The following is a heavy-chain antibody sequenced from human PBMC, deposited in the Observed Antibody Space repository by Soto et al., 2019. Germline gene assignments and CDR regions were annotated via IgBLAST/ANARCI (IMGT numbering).Heavy chain of an antibody. CDR2: INAGNFNT. CDR1: GYTFTSYA. Sequence: ASVKVSCKASGYTFTSYAMHLVRQAPVQILELIVWINAGNFNTKYSQKFQGRFTITMYTSAITFYIELSSLRSEDTAVYYCARVSGWYFLDYWGQGTMVTVSS. D-gene: IGHD6-19*01. CDR3: ARVSGWYFLDY. J-gene: IGHJ4*02. V-gene: IGHV1-3*01.